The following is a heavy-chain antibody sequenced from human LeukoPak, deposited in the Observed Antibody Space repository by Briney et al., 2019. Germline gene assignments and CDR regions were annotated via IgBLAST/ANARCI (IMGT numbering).Heavy chain of an antibody. V-gene: IGHV6-1*01. CDR1: GDSVSSNSDA. CDR3: ARDPVGGSTIFDY. J-gene: IGHJ4*02. Sequence: SQTLSLTCAISGDSVSSNSDAWNWIRQSPSRGLEWLGRTYYRSKWYYDYAVAVKSRISINPETSKNQFSLQLSSVTPEDTAVYYCARDPVGGSTIFDYWGQGTLVTVSS. CDR2: TYYRSKWYY. D-gene: IGHD1-26*01.